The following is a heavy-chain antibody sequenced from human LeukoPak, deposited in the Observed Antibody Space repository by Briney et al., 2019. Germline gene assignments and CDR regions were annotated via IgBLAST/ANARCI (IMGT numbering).Heavy chain of an antibody. D-gene: IGHD5-12*01. CDR1: GGTFSSYA. CDR2: IIPIFGTA. Sequence: SVKVSCKASGGTFSSYAISWVRQAPGQGLEWMGGIIPIFGTANYAQKFQGRVTITADESTSTAYIELSSLRSEDTAVYYCARAAEWLRFPRYYFDYWGQGTLVTVSS. V-gene: IGHV1-69*13. CDR3: ARAAEWLRFPRYYFDY. J-gene: IGHJ4*02.